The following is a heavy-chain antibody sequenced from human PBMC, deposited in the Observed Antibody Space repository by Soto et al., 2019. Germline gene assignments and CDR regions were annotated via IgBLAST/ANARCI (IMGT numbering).Heavy chain of an antibody. Sequence: WTWIRQHPGQGLEWICFISYRGSTYYSSSLKGRVAISADTSKNQFSLKLNSVTAADTAVYYCTRGDYWGQGTLVTVSS. V-gene: IGHV4-31*02. J-gene: IGHJ4*02. CDR2: ISYRGST. CDR3: TRGDY.